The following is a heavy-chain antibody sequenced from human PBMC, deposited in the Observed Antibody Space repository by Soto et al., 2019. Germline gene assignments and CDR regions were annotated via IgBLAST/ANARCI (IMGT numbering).Heavy chain of an antibody. CDR3: ARVYYGSGSYYNWFDY. J-gene: IGHJ4*02. CDR2: IWYDGSNK. Sequence: GGSLRLSCAASGFTFSSYGMHWVRQAPGKGLEWVAVIWYDGSNKYYADSVKGRFTISRDNSKNTLYLQMNSLRAEDTAVYYCARVYYGSGSYYNWFDYWGQGTLVTVSS. CDR1: GFTFSSYG. D-gene: IGHD3-10*01. V-gene: IGHV3-33*01.